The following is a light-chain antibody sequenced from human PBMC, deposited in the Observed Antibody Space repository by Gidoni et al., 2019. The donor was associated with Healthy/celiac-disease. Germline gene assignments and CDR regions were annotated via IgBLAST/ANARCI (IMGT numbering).Light chain of an antibody. CDR2: DAS. CDR3: QQRSNWLT. Sequence: EMVMTQSPATLSLSPGERATLSCRARQSVSSYLAWYQQTPGQAPRLLIYDASNRATGIPARFSGSGSGTAFPLTISSLAPEDFAVYSCQQRSNWLTFGGGTKVEIK. J-gene: IGKJ4*01. CDR1: QSVSSY. V-gene: IGKV3-11*01.